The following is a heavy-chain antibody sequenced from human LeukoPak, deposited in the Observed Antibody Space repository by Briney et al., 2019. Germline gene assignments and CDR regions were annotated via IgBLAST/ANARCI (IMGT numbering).Heavy chain of an antibody. V-gene: IGHV3-30*18. Sequence: PGRSLRLSCAASGSTFISCGMQWVRQAPGKGLEWVAVISFDGSDKHYADSVKGRFTISRDNSKNMLYLQMNSLRPEDTAVYYCEKAHQWGYGYYFDLGGQGTLVTVSS. CDR3: EKAHQWGYGYYFDL. J-gene: IGHJ4*02. CDR2: ISFDGSDK. CDR1: GSTFISCG. D-gene: IGHD5-18*01.